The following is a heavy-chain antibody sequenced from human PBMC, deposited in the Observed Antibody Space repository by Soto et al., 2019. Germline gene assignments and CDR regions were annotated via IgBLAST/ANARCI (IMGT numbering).Heavy chain of an antibody. CDR1: GFSISSYY. CDR3: ARDGGMTYGPYYYYGMDV. V-gene: IGHV4-4*07. Sequence: PAESLSLTCAVSGFSISSYYLSWVRQPAGKGLEWIGRIYTSGSTNYNAALKSRVTTTVDTSKNQFSLKLSSVTAADTAVYYCARDGGMTYGPYYYYGMDVWGQGTTVTVSS. D-gene: IGHD3-10*01. CDR2: IYTSGST. J-gene: IGHJ6*02.